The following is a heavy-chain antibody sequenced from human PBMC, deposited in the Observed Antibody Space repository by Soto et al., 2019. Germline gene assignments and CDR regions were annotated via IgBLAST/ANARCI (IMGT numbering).Heavy chain of an antibody. CDR2: ISYDGSNK. CDR1: GFTFSSYG. J-gene: IGHJ4*02. CDR3: AKSRMAGTTLIDY. V-gene: IGHV3-30*18. Sequence: GGSLRLSCAASGFTFSSYGMHWVRQAPGKGLEWVAVISYDGSNKYYADSVKGRFTISRDNSKNTLYLQMNSLRAEDTAVYYCAKSRMAGTTLIDYWGRGTLVTVSS. D-gene: IGHD1-7*01.